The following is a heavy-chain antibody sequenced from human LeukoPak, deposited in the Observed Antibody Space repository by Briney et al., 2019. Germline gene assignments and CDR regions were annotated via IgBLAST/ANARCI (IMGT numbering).Heavy chain of an antibody. CDR1: GFIFSNYA. V-gene: IGHV3-23*01. CDR2: ISGSGGTT. J-gene: IGHJ4*02. CDR3: ARVPRNYDFWSGSFDY. D-gene: IGHD3-3*01. Sequence: TGGSLRLSCAASGFIFSNYAMSWVRQAPGKGLEWVSTISGSGGTTYFADSVKGRFTISRDNAKNSLYLQMNSLRAEDTAVYYCARVPRNYDFWSGSFDYWGQGTLVTVSS.